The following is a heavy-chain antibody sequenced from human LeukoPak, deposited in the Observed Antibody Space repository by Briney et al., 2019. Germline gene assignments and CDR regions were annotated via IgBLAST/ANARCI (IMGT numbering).Heavy chain of an antibody. D-gene: IGHD6-13*01. V-gene: IGHV4-31*03. CDR1: GGSISSGGYY. CDR2: IYYSGST. Sequence: SETLSLTCTVSGGSISSGGYYWSWIRQHPGKGLEWIGYIYYSGSTYYNPSLKSRVTISVDTSKNQFSLKLSSVTAADTAVYYCARAGVLGIAAAGNYFQHWGQGTLVTVSS. J-gene: IGHJ1*01. CDR3: ARAGVLGIAAAGNYFQH.